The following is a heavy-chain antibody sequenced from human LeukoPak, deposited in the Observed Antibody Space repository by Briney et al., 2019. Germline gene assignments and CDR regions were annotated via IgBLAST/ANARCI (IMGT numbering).Heavy chain of an antibody. Sequence: GSLRLSCVASGFSFTSYWMSWVRQAPGKGLEFVANINQDAGTTNYVDSVKGRFTISRDNAENSLYPRMSSLRAEDTALYYCARDPGWSSFDIWGQGIMVTVSS. D-gene: IGHD2-15*01. J-gene: IGHJ3*02. CDR2: INQDAGTT. CDR1: GFSFTSYW. V-gene: IGHV3-7*01. CDR3: ARDPGWSSFDI.